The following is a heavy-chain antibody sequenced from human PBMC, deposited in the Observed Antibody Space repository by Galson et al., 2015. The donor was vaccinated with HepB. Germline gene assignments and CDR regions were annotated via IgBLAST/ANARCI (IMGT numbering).Heavy chain of an antibody. J-gene: IGHJ3*02. CDR3: AREHSSGYAFDI. CDR2: ISYDETTK. D-gene: IGHD3-22*01. Sequence: LRLSCAASGFAFSGYAMHWVRQAPLKGLEWAAYISYDETTKHYADSVKGRFTISRDNSKNTLYLQMGSLRAEDMAVYYCAREHSSGYAFDIWGQGTMVTVSS. CDR1: GFAFSGYA. V-gene: IGHV3-30*02.